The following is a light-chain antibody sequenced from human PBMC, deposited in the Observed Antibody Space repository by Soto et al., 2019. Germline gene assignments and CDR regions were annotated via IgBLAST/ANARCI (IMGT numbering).Light chain of an antibody. CDR1: SSNIGSNY. V-gene: IGLV1-47*01. CDR2: RNN. J-gene: IGLJ2*01. CDR3: AAWDDSLSGVV. Sequence: QSVLTQPPSASGTPGQSVTISCSGSSSNIGSNYVYWYQQLPGTAPKLLIYRNNQRPSGVPDRFSGSKSGTSASLAISGLRSEYEADYYCAAWDDSLSGVVFGGGTQLTVL.